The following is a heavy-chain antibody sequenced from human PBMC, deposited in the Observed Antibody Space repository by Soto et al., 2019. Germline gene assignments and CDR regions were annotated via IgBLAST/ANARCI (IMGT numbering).Heavy chain of an antibody. D-gene: IGHD2-2*01. CDR3: ARTGYAYYFDY. CDR2: IYSGGST. CDR1: GFTVSSDS. Sequence: EVQLVESGGGLIQPGGSLRLSCAASGFTVSSDSMSWVRQAPGKGLEWVSVIYSGGSTYYADSVKGRFTISRDNSKNTLYLQMNSLRAEDTAVYYCARTGYAYYFDYWGQGTLVTVSS. J-gene: IGHJ4*02. V-gene: IGHV3-53*01.